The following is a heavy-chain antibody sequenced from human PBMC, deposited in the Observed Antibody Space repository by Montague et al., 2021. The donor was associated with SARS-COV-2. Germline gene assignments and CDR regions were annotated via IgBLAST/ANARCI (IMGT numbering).Heavy chain of an antibody. CDR3: ARTSRGSRYFYGVDV. CDR1: GGSFSNYY. CDR2: INHSGST. D-gene: IGHD3-10*01. J-gene: IGHJ6*02. Sequence: SETLSLTCAVYGGSFSNYYWTWIRQPPGKGLEWIGEINHSGSTNYNPSLKSRVTISVDTPKSQFSLRLSSVTAADTAIYYCARTSRGSRYFYGVDVWGQGTTVTVSS. V-gene: IGHV4-34*01.